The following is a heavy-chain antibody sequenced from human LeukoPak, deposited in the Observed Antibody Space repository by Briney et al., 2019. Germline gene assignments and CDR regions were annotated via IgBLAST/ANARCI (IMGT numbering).Heavy chain of an antibody. CDR2: IYYSGST. J-gene: IGHJ6*03. Sequence: SETLSLTCTVSGGSISSSSYYWGWIRQPPGKGLEWIGSIYYSGSTYCNPSLKSRVTISVDTSKNQFSLKLSSVTAADTAVYYCARDRYCSSTSCPYYYYYMDVWGKGTTVTVSS. CDR3: ARDRYCSSTSCPYYYYYMDV. CDR1: GGSISSSSYY. V-gene: IGHV4-39*02. D-gene: IGHD2-2*01.